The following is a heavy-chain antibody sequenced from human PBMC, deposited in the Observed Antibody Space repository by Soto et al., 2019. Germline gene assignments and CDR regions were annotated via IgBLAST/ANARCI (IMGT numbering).Heavy chain of an antibody. CDR3: ARGPSTVTRDAFDI. V-gene: IGHV4-31*03. J-gene: IGHJ3*02. Sequence: SEALSLTCTVSGGSISSGGYHWSWIRQHPGKGLEWIGYIYYSGSTYYNPSLKSRVTISVDTSKNQFSLKLSSVTAADTAVYYCARGPSTVTRDAFDIWGQGTMVTVSS. CDR2: IYYSGST. CDR1: GGSISSGGYH. D-gene: IGHD4-17*01.